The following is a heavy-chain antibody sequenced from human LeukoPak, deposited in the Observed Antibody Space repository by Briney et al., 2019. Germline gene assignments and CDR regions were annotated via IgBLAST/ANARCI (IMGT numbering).Heavy chain of an antibody. D-gene: IGHD5-18*01. CDR2: MNPNSGNT. J-gene: IGHJ4*02. Sequence: WASVKVSCKASGYSFTSYDINWVRQATGQGLEWMGWMNPNSGNTGYAQKFQGRVTMTRNTSISTAYMGLSSLRSEDTAVYYCARGLGRTTMVTRGGVRFDYWGQGTLVTVSS. CDR3: ARGLGRTTMVTRGGVRFDY. CDR1: GYSFTSYD. V-gene: IGHV1-8*01.